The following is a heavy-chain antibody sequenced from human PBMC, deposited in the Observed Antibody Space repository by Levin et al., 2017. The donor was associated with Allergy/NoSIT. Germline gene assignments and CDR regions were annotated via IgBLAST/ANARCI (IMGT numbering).Heavy chain of an antibody. V-gene: IGHV1-46*01. Sequence: ASVKVSCKASGYTFTSYYIHWVRQAPGQGLEWMGRITPSDGATTYAQILRGRITMTRDTSTTTVYMELSSLRSEETAVYYCARDNHQWSFDYWGQGTLVTVSS. CDR3: ARDNHQWSFDY. CDR1: GYTFTSYY. J-gene: IGHJ4*02. D-gene: IGHD2-15*01. CDR2: ITPSDGAT.